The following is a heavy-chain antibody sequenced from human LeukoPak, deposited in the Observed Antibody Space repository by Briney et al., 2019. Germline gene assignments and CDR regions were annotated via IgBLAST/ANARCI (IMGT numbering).Heavy chain of an antibody. J-gene: IGHJ4*02. V-gene: IGHV3-48*03. CDR2: ISSSGSTI. D-gene: IGHD3-22*01. CDR3: ARALSSGYYYGVGY. CDR1: GFTFSSYE. Sequence: GGSLRLSCAASGFTFSSYEMSWVRQAPGKGLEWVSYISSSGSTIYYADSVEGRFTISRDNAKNSLYLQMNSLRAEDTAVYYCARALSSGYYYGVGYWGQGTLVTVSS.